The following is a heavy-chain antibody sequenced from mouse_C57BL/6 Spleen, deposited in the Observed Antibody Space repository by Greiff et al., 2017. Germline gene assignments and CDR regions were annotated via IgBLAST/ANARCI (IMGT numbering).Heavy chain of an antibody. J-gene: IGHJ2*01. Sequence: QVQLQQSGAELVRPGASVTLSCKASGYTFTDYEMHWVKQPPVHGLEWIGAIDPETGGTAYNQKFKGKAILTADKSSSTAYMELRSLTSEDSAVYYCTRNDYFYFDYWGQGTTLTVSS. CDR2: IDPETGGT. D-gene: IGHD2-4*01. V-gene: IGHV1-15*01. CDR3: TRNDYFYFDY. CDR1: GYTFTDYE.